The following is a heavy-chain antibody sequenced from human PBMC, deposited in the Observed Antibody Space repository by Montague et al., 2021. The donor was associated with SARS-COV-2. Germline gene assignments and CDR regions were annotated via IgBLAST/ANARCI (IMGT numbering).Heavy chain of an antibody. CDR3: ARVRQWLVPFDY. V-gene: IGHV4-59*08. Sequence: SETLSLTCTVSGGSISSFYWSWFRQPPGKGLEWIGYISDSGSTNYNPSLTSRITMSVDTSKNQFSLKVNSVTAADTAVYYCARVRQWLVPFDYWGQGTLVTVSS. J-gene: IGHJ4*02. D-gene: IGHD6-19*01. CDR1: GGSISSFY. CDR2: ISDSGST.